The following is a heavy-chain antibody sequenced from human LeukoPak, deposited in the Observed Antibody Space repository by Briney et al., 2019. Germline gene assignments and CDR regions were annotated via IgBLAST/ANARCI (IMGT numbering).Heavy chain of an antibody. CDR2: ISSSGSTI. J-gene: IGHJ4*02. V-gene: IGHV3-48*04. D-gene: IGHD1-26*01. CDR3: VRDPPTSFIVGPTNYFDY. Sequence: GGSLRLSCAASGFTFSSYSMNWVRQAPGKGLEWISYISSSGSTIYYADSVKGRFTISRDNAKNSLYLQMNSLRAEDTAVYYCVRDPPTSFIVGPTNYFDYWGQGTLVTVSS. CDR1: GFTFSSYS.